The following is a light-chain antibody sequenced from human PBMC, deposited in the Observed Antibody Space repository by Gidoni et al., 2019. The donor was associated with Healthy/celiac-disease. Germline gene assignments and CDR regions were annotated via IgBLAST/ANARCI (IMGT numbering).Light chain of an antibody. CDR2: SNK. V-gene: IGLV1-44*01. CDR1: SPHIGSNT. J-gene: IGLJ2*01. Sequence: QSVLTQPPAASGPPGQRVTLSSSGSSPHIGSNTVNWYQQLPGTAPKLLIYSNKQRPSGGPDRFSGSKSGTAASLAICGLQSEDEAEYDCAAWDDSLNGPVFGGGTKLTVL. CDR3: AAWDDSLNGPV.